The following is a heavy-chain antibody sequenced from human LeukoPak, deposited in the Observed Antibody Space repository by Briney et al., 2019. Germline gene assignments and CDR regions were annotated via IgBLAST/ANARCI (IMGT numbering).Heavy chain of an antibody. CDR2: ISGGGSSA. CDR1: GFTFTSFA. V-gene: IGHV3-23*01. Sequence: GGSLRLSCAASGFTFTSFAMSWVRLAPGKGLQWVAAISGGGSSAYYADSVKGRVTISRDNSKNMLYLQMSSLRAEDTAVYYCARSGGWPVRDFDHWGQGTLVTVSS. CDR3: ARSGGWPVRDFDH. D-gene: IGHD6-19*01. J-gene: IGHJ4*02.